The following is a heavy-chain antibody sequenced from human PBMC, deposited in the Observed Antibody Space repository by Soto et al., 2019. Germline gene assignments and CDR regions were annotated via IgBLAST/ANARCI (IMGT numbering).Heavy chain of an antibody. CDR1: GFTVSSNY. Sequence: GGSLRLSCAASGFTVSSNYMSWVRQAPGKGLEWVSVIYSGGSTYYADSVKGRFTISRDNSKNTLYLQMNSLRAEDTAVYYCARGGKLAYCGGDCYYYWGQGTLVTVSS. CDR2: IYSGGST. V-gene: IGHV3-66*01. D-gene: IGHD2-21*02. CDR3: ARGGKLAYCGGDCYYY. J-gene: IGHJ4*02.